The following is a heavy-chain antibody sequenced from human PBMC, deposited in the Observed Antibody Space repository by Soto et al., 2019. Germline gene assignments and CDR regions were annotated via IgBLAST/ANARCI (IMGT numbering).Heavy chain of an antibody. V-gene: IGHV4-59*01. J-gene: IGHJ5*02. D-gene: IGHD1-26*01. CDR1: SGSISSYY. Sequence: SETLSLTCSVSSGSISSYYWSWIRQPPGKGLEWIGYVYYSGSTNYNPSLKSRVTISIDTSKNQFSLRLSSVTAADTAVYYCARERPRVGNWFDPWGQGTLVT. CDR3: ARERPRVGNWFDP. CDR2: VYYSGST.